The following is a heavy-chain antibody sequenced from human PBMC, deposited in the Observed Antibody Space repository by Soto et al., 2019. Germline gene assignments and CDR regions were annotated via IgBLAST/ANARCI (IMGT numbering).Heavy chain of an antibody. CDR2: ISAYNGNT. V-gene: IGHV1-18*01. D-gene: IGHD3-3*01. CDR1: GYTFTSYG. Sequence: ASVKVSCKASGYTFTSYGISWVRQAPGQGLEWMGWISAYNGNTNYAQKLQGRVTMTTDTSTSTAYMELRSLRADDTAVYYCARGYYDFWSGTYYFDYWGQGTLVTVSS. CDR3: ARGYYDFWSGTYYFDY. J-gene: IGHJ4*02.